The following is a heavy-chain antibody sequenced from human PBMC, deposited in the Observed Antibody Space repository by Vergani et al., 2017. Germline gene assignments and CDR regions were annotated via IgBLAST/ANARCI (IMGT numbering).Heavy chain of an antibody. CDR3: ARGGDFWSGIKYFQH. D-gene: IGHD3-3*01. CDR2: ISSSGSTI. J-gene: IGHJ1*01. V-gene: IGHV3-48*03. Sequence: EVQLVESGGGLVQPGGSLRLSCAASGFTFSSYEMNWVRQAPGKGLEWVSYISSSGSTIYYADSVKGRFTISGDNAKNSLYLQMNSLRAEDTAVYYCARGGDFWSGIKYFQHWGQGTLVTVSS. CDR1: GFTFSSYE.